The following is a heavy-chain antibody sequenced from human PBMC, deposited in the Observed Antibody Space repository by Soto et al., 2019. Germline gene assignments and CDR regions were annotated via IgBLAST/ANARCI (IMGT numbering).Heavy chain of an antibody. J-gene: IGHJ6*02. V-gene: IGHV4-34*01. CDR3: ASFTAIFNYYYYGMDV. D-gene: IGHD5-18*01. CDR1: GGSFSGYY. CDR2: INHSGST. Sequence: SETLSLTCAVYGGSFSGYYWSWIRQPPGKGLEWIGEINHSGSTNYNPSLKSRVTISVDKSKNQFSLKLSSVTAADTAVYYCASFTAIFNYYYYGMDVWGQGTTVTVSS.